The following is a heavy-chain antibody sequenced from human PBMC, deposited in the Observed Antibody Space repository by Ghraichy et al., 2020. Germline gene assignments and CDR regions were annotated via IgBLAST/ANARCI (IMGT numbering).Heavy chain of an antibody. Sequence: SETLSLTCAVSGASISNSNWWTWVRQAPGKGLEWIGEIYDVGRTNYNPSLESGVTMSVDKSKNQFSLILTSVTDADTAVYYCATSTVSQGYRYYFDHWGQGAPVTVSS. D-gene: IGHD4-17*01. CDR1: GASISNSNW. CDR3: ATSTVSQGYRYYFDH. V-gene: IGHV4-4*02. CDR2: IYDVGRT. J-gene: IGHJ4*02.